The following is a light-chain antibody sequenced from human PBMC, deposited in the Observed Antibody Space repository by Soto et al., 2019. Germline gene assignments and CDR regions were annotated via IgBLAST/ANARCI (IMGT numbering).Light chain of an antibody. J-gene: IGKJ5*01. CDR1: QSVSSSY. Sequence: EIVLTHSPGTLSLSPGERATLSCRASQSVSSSYLAWYQQKPGQAPRLLIYGASSRATGIPDRFSGSGSGTDFTLTISRLEPEDFAVYYCQQYGSSPRVTFGQGTRLENK. CDR2: GAS. V-gene: IGKV3-20*01. CDR3: QQYGSSPRVT.